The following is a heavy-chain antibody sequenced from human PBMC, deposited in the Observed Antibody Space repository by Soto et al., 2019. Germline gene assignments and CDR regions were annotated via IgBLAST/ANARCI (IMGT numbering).Heavy chain of an antibody. Sequence: EVQLVESGGGLVQPGGSLRLSCAASGFTFSNYWMHWVRPVPGKGLVWVSRINSDGSSTSNADSVKGRFTISRDNAKNTLYLQMNSLRAEDTAVYYCARDPAPAGWFDYWGQGALVTVSS. V-gene: IGHV3-74*01. CDR2: INSDGSST. CDR3: ARDPAPAGWFDY. CDR1: GFTFSNYW. D-gene: IGHD1-1*01. J-gene: IGHJ5*01.